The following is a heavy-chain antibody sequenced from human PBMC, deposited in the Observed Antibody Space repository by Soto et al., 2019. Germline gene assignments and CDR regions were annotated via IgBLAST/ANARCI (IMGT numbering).Heavy chain of an antibody. Sequence: QVQLVQSGAEVRKPGSSVQVSCKASGGTFYTYTFSWVRQAPGQGLEWMGSITPIYPTTNYAEKFQGRLTVTADGSMSTAYMELSSLTSDDTVVYYCARIPRYSFPTSDDLDSWGQGTLVTVSS. CDR3: ARIPRYSFPTSDDLDS. V-gene: IGHV1-69*15. D-gene: IGHD5-18*01. CDR1: GGTFYTYT. CDR2: ITPIYPTT. J-gene: IGHJ4*02.